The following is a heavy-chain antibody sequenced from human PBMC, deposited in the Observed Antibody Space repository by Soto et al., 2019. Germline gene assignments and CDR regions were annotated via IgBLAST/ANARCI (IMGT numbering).Heavy chain of an antibody. J-gene: IGHJ6*02. Sequence: PGGSLSLSCAASGFTFSSYDMHWVRQAPGKGLEKVSAIGTDGGTYYPASVKGRFTISRENSKNTLYLQMSSLRAEDTAVYYCVKVGFYDFWSGYYTGPYYYYYYGMDVWGQGTTVTVSS. D-gene: IGHD3-3*01. V-gene: IGHV3-13*01. CDR3: VKVGFYDFWSGYYTGPYYYYYYGMDV. CDR1: GFTFSSYD. CDR2: IGTDGGT.